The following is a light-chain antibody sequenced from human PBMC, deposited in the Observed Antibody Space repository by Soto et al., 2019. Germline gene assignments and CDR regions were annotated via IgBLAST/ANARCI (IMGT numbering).Light chain of an antibody. CDR3: QQRYNRRVT. Sequence: EIVLIQTPATLSLSPGEGATLSCRASQTVSNFLAWYQQKPGQAPRLLIYDASKRATGIPARFSGSGSGTVFTLTISSLERENFAVYSCQQRYNRRVTFGGGTKVDIK. CDR1: QTVSNF. J-gene: IGKJ4*01. CDR2: DAS. V-gene: IGKV3-11*01.